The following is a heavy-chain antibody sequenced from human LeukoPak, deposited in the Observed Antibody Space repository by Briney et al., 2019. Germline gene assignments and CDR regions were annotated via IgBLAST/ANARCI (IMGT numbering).Heavy chain of an antibody. CDR3: ARVSLYDYVWGSYRFLAFDI. CDR1: GGSFSGYY. V-gene: IGHV4-34*01. Sequence: KPSETPSLTCAVYGGSFSGYYWSWIRQPPGKGLEWIGEINHSGSTNYNPSLKSRVTISVDTSKNQFSLKLSSVTAADTAVYYCARVSLYDYVWGSYRFLAFDIWGQGTMVTVSS. D-gene: IGHD3-16*02. J-gene: IGHJ3*02. CDR2: INHSGST.